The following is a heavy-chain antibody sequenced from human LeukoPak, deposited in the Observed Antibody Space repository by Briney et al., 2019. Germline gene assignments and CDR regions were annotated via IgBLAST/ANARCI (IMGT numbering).Heavy chain of an antibody. CDR2: IYASGST. CDR3: ARSVVTATNLFRNCFDP. CDR1: GGSISNYY. J-gene: IGHJ5*02. Sequence: SETLSLTCNVSGGSISNYYWNWLRQSPGKGLEWIGYIYASGSTSYNPSLKSRVVISVDTSENQFSLKLSSVTAAGTAVYYCARSVVTATNLFRNCFDPWGQGTLVTVSS. V-gene: IGHV4-4*09. D-gene: IGHD2-21*02.